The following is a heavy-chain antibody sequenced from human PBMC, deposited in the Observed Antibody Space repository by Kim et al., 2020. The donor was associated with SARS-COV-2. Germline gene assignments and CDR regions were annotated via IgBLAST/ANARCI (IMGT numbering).Heavy chain of an antibody. Sequence: SETLSLTCTVSGGSISSGGYYWSWIRQHPGKGLEWIGYIYYSGSTYYNPSLKSRVTISVDTSKNQFSLKLSSVTAADTAVYYCARDFRQYSGGWSSPFDPWGQGTLVTVSS. D-gene: IGHD6-19*01. V-gene: IGHV4-31*03. CDR3: ARDFRQYSGGWSSPFDP. CDR2: IYYSGST. CDR1: GGSISSGGYY. J-gene: IGHJ5*02.